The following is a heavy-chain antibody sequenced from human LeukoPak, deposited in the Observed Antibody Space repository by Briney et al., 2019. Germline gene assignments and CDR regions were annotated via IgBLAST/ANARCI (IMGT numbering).Heavy chain of an antibody. V-gene: IGHV1-8*03. CDR3: ARGGYYYDSSGYDDAFDI. D-gene: IGHD3-22*01. CDR2: MNPNSGNT. Sequence: GASVKVSCKASGGTFSSYAISWVRQATGQGLEWMGWMNPNSGNTGYAQKFQGRVTITRNTSISTAYMELSSPRSEDTAVYYCARGGYYYDSSGYDDAFDIWGQGTMVTVSS. J-gene: IGHJ3*02. CDR1: GGTFSSYA.